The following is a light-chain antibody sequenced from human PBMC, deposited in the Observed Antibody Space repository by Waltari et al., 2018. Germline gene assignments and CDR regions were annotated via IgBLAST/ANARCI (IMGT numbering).Light chain of an antibody. CDR2: RAS. Sequence: IQVTQSPSTLSASVGGRVTVTCRVNQSISTSLAWYQQKPGKAPKLLIYRASNLEDGVPSGFSGSGSGTEFTLTISSLQPDDFATYYCQQYNNFSPWPFGQGTKVDIK. V-gene: IGKV1-5*03. J-gene: IGKJ1*01. CDR3: QQYNNFSPWP. CDR1: QSISTS.